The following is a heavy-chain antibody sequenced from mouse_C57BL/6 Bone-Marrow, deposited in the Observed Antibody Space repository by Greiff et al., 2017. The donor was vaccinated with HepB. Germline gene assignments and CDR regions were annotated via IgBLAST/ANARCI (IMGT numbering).Heavy chain of an antibody. J-gene: IGHJ4*01. Sequence: QVQLQQSGAELMKPGASVKLSCKATGYTFTEYTIHWVKQRSGQGLEWIGWFYPGSGSIKYNEKFKDKATLTADKSSSTFYMELSRLTSEDSAVYFCARHPYSSGYGYAMDYWGQGTSVTVSS. V-gene: IGHV1-62-2*01. CDR2: FYPGSGSI. CDR3: ARHPYSSGYGYAMDY. CDR1: GYTFTEYT. D-gene: IGHD3-2*02.